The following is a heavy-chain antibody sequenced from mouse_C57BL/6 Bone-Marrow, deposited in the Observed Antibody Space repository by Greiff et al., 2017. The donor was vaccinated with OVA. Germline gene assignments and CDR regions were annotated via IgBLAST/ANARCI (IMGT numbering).Heavy chain of an antibody. J-gene: IGHJ2*01. D-gene: IGHD1-1*01. Sequence: QVHVKQSGAELVRPGASVTLSCKASGYTFTDYEMHWVKQTPVHGLEWIGAIDPETGGTAYNQKFKGKAILTADKSSSTAYMELRSLTSEDSAVYYCTRDLFYYGSSYEYFDYWGQGTTLTVSS. CDR2: IDPETGGT. CDR1: GYTFTDYE. CDR3: TRDLFYYGSSYEYFDY. V-gene: IGHV1-15*01.